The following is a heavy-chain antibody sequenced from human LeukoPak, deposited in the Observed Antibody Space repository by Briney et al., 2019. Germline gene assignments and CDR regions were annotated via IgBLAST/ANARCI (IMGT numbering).Heavy chain of an antibody. J-gene: IGHJ6*02. V-gene: IGHV3-15*01. CDR1: GFTSSNAW. CDR2: IRGNTDGGTV. D-gene: IGHD4-17*01. CDR3: TTNTVTKGGLDV. Sequence: PGGSLRLSCAASGFTSSNAWMSWVRQAPGKGLEWLDRIRGNTDGGTVDYAAPVNGRFIISRDGSETTLYLQVNSLKPEDTAVYYCTTNTVTKGGLDVWGQGTTVTVSS.